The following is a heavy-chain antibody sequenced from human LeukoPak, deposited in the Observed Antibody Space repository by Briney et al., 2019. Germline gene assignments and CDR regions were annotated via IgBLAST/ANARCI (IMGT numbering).Heavy chain of an antibody. CDR2: IRSKAYGGTT. V-gene: IGHV3-49*04. CDR3: TRADGSGYPIAY. D-gene: IGHD3-22*01. Sequence: GGSLRLSCTSSGFSFGDYSMTWVRQAPGKGLEWVGFIRSKAYGGTTEYAASVKGRFTISRDDSKSIAYLQMNSLKTEDTAVYYCTRADGSGYPIAYWGQGTLVTVSS. CDR1: GFSFGDYS. J-gene: IGHJ4*02.